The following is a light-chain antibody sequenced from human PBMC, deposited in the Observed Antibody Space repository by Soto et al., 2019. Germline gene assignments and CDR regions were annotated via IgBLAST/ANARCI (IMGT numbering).Light chain of an antibody. CDR1: SSDVGGYNY. CDR2: EVS. V-gene: IGLV2-8*01. J-gene: IGLJ3*02. Sequence: QSALTRPPSASGSPGQSVTISCTGTSSDVGGYNYVSWYQQYPGKAPKLMIYEVSKRPSGVPDRFSGSKSGKTASLTVSGLQAEDEADYYCSSYAGSDIWVFGRGTKLTFL. CDR3: SSYAGSDIWV.